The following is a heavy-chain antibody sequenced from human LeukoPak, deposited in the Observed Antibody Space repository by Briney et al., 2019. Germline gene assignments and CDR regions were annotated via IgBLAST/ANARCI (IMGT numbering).Heavy chain of an antibody. Sequence: ASVKVSCKASGYTFTGYYMHWVRQAPGQGLEWMGWINPNSGGTNYAQKFQGRVTMTRDTSISTAYMELSRLRSDDTAVYYCARSRSRARGVYSNPDYGDYGGYWGQGTLVTVSS. J-gene: IGHJ4*02. V-gene: IGHV1-2*02. CDR3: ARSRSRARGVYSNPDYGDYGGY. CDR2: INPNSGGT. CDR1: GYTFTGYY. D-gene: IGHD4-17*01.